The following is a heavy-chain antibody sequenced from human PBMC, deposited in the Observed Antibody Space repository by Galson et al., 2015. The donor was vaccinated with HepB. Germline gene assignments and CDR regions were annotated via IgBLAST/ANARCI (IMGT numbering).Heavy chain of an antibody. D-gene: IGHD3/OR15-3a*01. V-gene: IGHV1-2*02. J-gene: IGHJ6*02. Sequence: SVKVSCKASGYTFTGYYMHWVRQAPGQGLEWMGWINPNSGGTNYAQKFQGRVTMTRDTSISTAYMELSRLRSDDTAVYYCARDDSRGDPWTLDYGMDVWGQGTTVTVSS. CDR2: INPNSGGT. CDR1: GYTFTGYY. CDR3: ARDDSRGDPWTLDYGMDV.